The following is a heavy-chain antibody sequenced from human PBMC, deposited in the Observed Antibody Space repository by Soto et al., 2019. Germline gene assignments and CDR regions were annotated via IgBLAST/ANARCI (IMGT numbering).Heavy chain of an antibody. CDR2: VYYTGTT. V-gene: IGHV4-59*01. J-gene: IGHJ4*02. Sequence: SETLSLTCTVSGGSISSYFYIWVRQPPGKGLEWIGSVYYTGTTDYNPSLKSRVTISVDTSKTQFSLNLRSVTAAGTAVYYCARDLAAVPRAFDYWGRGTLVTVSS. D-gene: IGHD6-13*01. CDR3: ARDLAAVPRAFDY. CDR1: GGSISSYF.